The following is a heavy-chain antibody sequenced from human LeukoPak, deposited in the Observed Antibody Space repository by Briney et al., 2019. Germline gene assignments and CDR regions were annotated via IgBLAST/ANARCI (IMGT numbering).Heavy chain of an antibody. V-gene: IGHV1-18*01. CDR1: GYTFTSYG. J-gene: IGHJ4*02. D-gene: IGHD4-17*01. Sequence: ASVKVSCKASGYTFTSYGISWVRQAPGQGLEWMGWISAYNGHTKYAQNLQGRLTMTTDTSTSTAYMELRSLRSDDTAVYYCARDLGYGDYGYWGQGTLVTVSS. CDR2: ISAYNGHT. CDR3: ARDLGYGDYGY.